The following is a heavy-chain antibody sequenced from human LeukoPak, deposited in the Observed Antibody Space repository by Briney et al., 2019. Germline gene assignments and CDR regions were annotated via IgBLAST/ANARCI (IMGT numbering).Heavy chain of an antibody. J-gene: IGHJ4*02. CDR2: IRYDATGQ. CDR1: GFTFSSYG. D-gene: IGHD1-26*01. Sequence: GGSLRLSCAASGFTFSSYGLHWVRQAPGKGLEWVAFIRYDATGQYYADSVTGRFTISRDNSKSMLYLKMNSLRPEDTAMYYCAKIGPIVGDVVYFWGQGTLVTVSS. V-gene: IGHV3-30*02. CDR3: AKIGPIVGDVVYF.